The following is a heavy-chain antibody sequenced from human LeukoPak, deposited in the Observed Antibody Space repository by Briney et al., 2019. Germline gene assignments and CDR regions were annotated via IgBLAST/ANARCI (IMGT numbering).Heavy chain of an antibody. Sequence: SETLSLTCTVWGGSISSYYWRWIRQPPGKGLEGSGHIYKSGSTNYTPPLKSRATISVDTSKNHSSLKLSSVTAADTAVYYSARGRYFDWSAKYYFDSWGQGTLVTVSS. V-gene: IGHV4-59*12. CDR1: GGSISSYY. CDR3: ARGRYFDWSAKYYFDS. J-gene: IGHJ4*02. CDR2: IYKSGST. D-gene: IGHD3-9*01.